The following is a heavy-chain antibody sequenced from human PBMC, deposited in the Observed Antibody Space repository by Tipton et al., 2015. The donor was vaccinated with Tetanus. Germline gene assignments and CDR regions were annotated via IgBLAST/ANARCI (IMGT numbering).Heavy chain of an antibody. CDR2: ISYDGSNK. D-gene: IGHD5-18*01. Sequence: LSLTCAASGFTFSSYGMHWVRQAPGKGLEWVAVISYDGSNKYYADSVKGRFTISRDNSKNTLYLQMNSLRAEDTAVYYCAKDIDTAMVVFPDYWGQGTLVTVSS. CDR3: AKDIDTAMVVFPDY. V-gene: IGHV3-30*18. J-gene: IGHJ4*02. CDR1: GFTFSSYG.